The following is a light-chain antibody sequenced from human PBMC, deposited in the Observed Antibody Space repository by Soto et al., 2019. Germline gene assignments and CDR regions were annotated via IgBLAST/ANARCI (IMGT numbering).Light chain of an antibody. V-gene: IGKV3-20*01. Sequence: EIVLTQSPGTLSLSPGEGATLSCRASQSVTGSYLAWYQQKPGQAPRLLIYCASSRATGIPDRFSSSESGTDFTLTISRLEPEDFAVYYCQQYGSSPRTFGQGTKVEI. CDR2: CAS. J-gene: IGKJ1*01. CDR1: QSVTGSY. CDR3: QQYGSSPRT.